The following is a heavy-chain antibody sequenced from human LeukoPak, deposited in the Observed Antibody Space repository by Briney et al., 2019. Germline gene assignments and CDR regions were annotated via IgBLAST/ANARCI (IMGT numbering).Heavy chain of an antibody. CDR3: AREMGYYDSSGYYY. D-gene: IGHD3-22*01. V-gene: IGHV3-48*03. Sequence: GESLKISCAASGFTFSSYAMSWVRQAPGKGLEWVSYISSSGSLIYYADSVKGRFTISRDNAKNSLYLQMNSLRAEDTAVYYCAREMGYYDSSGYYYWGQGTLVTVSS. J-gene: IGHJ4*02. CDR1: GFTFSSYA. CDR2: ISSSGSLI.